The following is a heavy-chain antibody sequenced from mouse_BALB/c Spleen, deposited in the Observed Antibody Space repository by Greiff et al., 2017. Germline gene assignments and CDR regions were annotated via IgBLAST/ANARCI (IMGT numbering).Heavy chain of an antibody. D-gene: IGHD2-4*01. Sequence: EVKLMESGPGLVKPSQSLSLTCSVTGYSITSGYYWNWIRQFPGNKLEWMGYISYDGSNNYNPSLKNRISITRDTSKNQFFLKLNSVTTEDTATYYCAREGYDYDGGLFDYWGQGTTLTVSS. CDR3: AREGYDYDGGLFDY. J-gene: IGHJ2*01. CDR1: GYSITSGYY. V-gene: IGHV3-6*02. CDR2: ISYDGSN.